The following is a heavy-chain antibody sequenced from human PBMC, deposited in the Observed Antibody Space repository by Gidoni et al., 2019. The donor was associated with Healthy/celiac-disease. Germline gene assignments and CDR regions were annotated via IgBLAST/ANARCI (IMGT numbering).Heavy chain of an antibody. CDR1: GFTFSSHS. V-gene: IGHV3-7*03. CDR2: IKQDGSEK. CDR3: ARWHYDSSGYYYSCGYYYYYGMDV. D-gene: IGHD3-22*01. Sequence: EVQLVESGGGLVQPGGSLRLSCAASGFTFSSHSMRWVRQAPGKGLEWVANIKQDGSEKYYVDAVKARFTISRDNAKNSLYLQMNSLRAEDTAVYYCARWHYDSSGYYYSCGYYYYYGMDVWGQGTTVTVSS. J-gene: IGHJ6*02.